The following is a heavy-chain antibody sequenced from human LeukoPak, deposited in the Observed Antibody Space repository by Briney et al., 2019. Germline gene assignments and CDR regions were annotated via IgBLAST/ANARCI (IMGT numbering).Heavy chain of an antibody. CDR3: ATREDGYCSSTSCYDAFDI. CDR2: INTDGSST. D-gene: IGHD2-2*01. V-gene: IGHV3-74*01. CDR1: GFTFSSYW. J-gene: IGHJ3*02. Sequence: PGGSLRLSCAASGFTFSSYWMHWVRQAPGKGLVWVSRINTDGSSTTYADSVKGRFTISRDNAKKTLYLQMNSLRAEDTAVYYCATREDGYCSSTSCYDAFDIWGQGTMVTVSS.